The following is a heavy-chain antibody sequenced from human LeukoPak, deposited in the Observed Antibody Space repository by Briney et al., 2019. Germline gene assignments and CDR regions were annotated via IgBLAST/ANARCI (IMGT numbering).Heavy chain of an antibody. CDR3: AKGGGDYLIYYGMDV. D-gene: IGHD4-17*01. Sequence: PGGSLRLSCTASGFSISFHSMSWVRQAPGKGLEWVSIVGRDGVTTYFADFVKGRFTISRENSRNTVYLQMSSLRAEDTAVYYCAKGGGDYLIYYGMDVWGQGTTVTVSS. J-gene: IGHJ6*02. V-gene: IGHV3-23*01. CDR2: VGRDGVTT. CDR1: GFSISFHS.